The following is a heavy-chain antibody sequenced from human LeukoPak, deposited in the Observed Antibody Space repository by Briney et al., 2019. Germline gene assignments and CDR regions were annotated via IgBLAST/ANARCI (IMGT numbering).Heavy chain of an antibody. J-gene: IGHJ5*02. Sequence: ASMKVSCKASGYTFTGYYMHWVRQAPGQGLEWMGIINPSGGSTSYAQKFQGRVTMTRDTSTSTVYMELSSLRSEDTAVYYCARAASIAAAGPGGFDPWGQGTLVTVSS. CDR3: ARAASIAAAGPGGFDP. CDR1: GYTFTGYY. D-gene: IGHD6-13*01. CDR2: INPSGGST. V-gene: IGHV1-46*01.